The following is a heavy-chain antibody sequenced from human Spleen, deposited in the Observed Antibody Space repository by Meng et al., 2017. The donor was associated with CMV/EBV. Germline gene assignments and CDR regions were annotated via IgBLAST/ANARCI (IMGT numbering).Heavy chain of an antibody. CDR3: ASGGCVGSHELPSY. D-gene: IGHD4-23*01. J-gene: IGHJ4*02. Sequence: SGSTFSSFSFSWVRQPPAQGLVWLGGIIPFFGTANYAPTFQGRVTISTDESTGQASLELRTLTSTDTAVYYCASGGCVGSHELPSYWGQRTLVTVSS. V-gene: IGHV1-69*05. CDR1: GSTFSSFS. CDR2: IIPFFGTA.